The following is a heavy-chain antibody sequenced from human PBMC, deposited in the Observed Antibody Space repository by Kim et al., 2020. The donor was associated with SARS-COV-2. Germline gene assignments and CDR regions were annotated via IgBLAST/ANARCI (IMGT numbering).Heavy chain of an antibody. J-gene: IGHJ5*02. D-gene: IGHD6-19*01. Sequence: SVKVSCKASGFTFTSSAVQWVRQARGQRLEWIGWIVVGSGNTNYAQNFQERVTITRDMSTSTAYMELSSLRSEDTAVYYCAADLNAVAGTENWFDPWGQGTLVTVSS. CDR2: IVVGSGNT. CDR1: GFTFTSSA. V-gene: IGHV1-58*01. CDR3: AADLNAVAGTENWFDP.